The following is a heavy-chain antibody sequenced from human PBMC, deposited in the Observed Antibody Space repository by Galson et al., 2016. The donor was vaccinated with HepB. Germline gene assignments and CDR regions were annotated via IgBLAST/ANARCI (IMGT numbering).Heavy chain of an antibody. J-gene: IGHJ6*02. Sequence: KVSCKASGGTFSNYAISWVRQAPGQGLEWMGGIIPIFGTANYAHNFQGRVTITADESTSTFYMELNNLRSEDTAVYFCSNRVGPAAGEVYYYYTMDVWGQGTTVTVSS. CDR3: SNRVGPAAGEVYYYYTMDV. CDR1: GGTFSNYA. CDR2: IIPIFGTA. D-gene: IGHD2-2*01. V-gene: IGHV1-69*01.